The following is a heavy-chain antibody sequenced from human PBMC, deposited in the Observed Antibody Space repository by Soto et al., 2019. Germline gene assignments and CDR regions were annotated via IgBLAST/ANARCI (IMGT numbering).Heavy chain of an antibody. CDR1: GYTFTSYG. D-gene: IGHD5-18*01. CDR2: ISVGSGNT. J-gene: IGHJ5*02. CDR3: AAARGYSYGYKWFDP. V-gene: IGHV1-58*02. Sequence: SVKVSCKASGYTFTSYGISWVRQAPGQRLEWMGWISVGSGNTNYAQKFQERVTITRDMSTSTAYMELSSLRSEDTAVYYCAAARGYSYGYKWFDPWGQGTLVTVSS.